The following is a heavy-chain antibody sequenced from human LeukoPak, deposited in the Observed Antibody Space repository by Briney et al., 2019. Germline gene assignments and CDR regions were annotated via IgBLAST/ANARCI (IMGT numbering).Heavy chain of an antibody. CDR2: INHSGST. Sequence: PSETLSLTCAVYGGSFSGYYWSWIRQPPGKGLEWIGEINHSGSTNYNPSLKSRVTISVDTSKNQFSLKLSSVTAADTAVYYCARHYNQWLIRGPYFDYWGQGTLVTVSS. CDR3: ARHYNQWLIRGPYFDY. V-gene: IGHV4-34*01. J-gene: IGHJ4*02. D-gene: IGHD3-22*01. CDR1: GGSFSGYY.